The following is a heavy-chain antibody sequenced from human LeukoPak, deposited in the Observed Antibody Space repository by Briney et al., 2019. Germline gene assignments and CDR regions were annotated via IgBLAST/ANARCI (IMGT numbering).Heavy chain of an antibody. CDR1: GFTFITYA. Sequence: GRSLRLSCAASGFTFITYAMHWVRQAPGKGLEWVAVISDDGSNKYYADSVKGRFTISRDNSKNTLYLQMNSLRPEDAAVYFCASSRGYSGYDSDYWGQGTLVTVSS. CDR2: ISDDGSNK. V-gene: IGHV3-30*04. D-gene: IGHD5-12*01. J-gene: IGHJ4*02. CDR3: ASSRGYSGYDSDY.